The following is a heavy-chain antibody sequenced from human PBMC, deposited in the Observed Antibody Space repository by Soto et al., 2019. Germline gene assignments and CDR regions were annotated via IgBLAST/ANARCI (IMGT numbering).Heavy chain of an antibody. J-gene: IGHJ4*02. CDR3: ARHTSGWHYYDY. Sequence: GGSLRLSCAASGFNFSDRYMNWIRQAPGKGLEWVSYISGSSRYTNFADSVKGRFTISRDNAKNSLYLQMDSLGAEDTAVYYCARHTSGWHYYDYWGQGTPVTVSS. CDR2: ISGSSRYT. D-gene: IGHD6-19*01. V-gene: IGHV3-11*06. CDR1: GFNFSDRY.